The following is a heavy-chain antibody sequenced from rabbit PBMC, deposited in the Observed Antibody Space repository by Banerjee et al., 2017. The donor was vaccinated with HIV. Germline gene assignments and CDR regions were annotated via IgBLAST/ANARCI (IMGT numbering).Heavy chain of an antibody. Sequence: QEQLEESGGALVNPEGSLTLTCTASGFSFSSSYWICWVRQAPGKGLEWIACISTASSTTDYASWAKGRFTISKTSSTTVTLQMTSLTAADTATYFCAGDSVSGYAFNFWGPGTLVTVS. CDR1: GFSFSSSYW. J-gene: IGHJ4*01. D-gene: IGHD3-1*01. V-gene: IGHV1S45*01. CDR2: ISTASSTT. CDR3: AGDSVSGYAFNF.